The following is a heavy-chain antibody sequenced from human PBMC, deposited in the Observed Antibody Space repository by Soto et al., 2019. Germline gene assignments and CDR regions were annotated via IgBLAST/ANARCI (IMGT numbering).Heavy chain of an antibody. D-gene: IGHD3-22*01. CDR1: GFTFSSYE. CDR2: ISSSGSTI. J-gene: IGHJ6*02. V-gene: IGHV3-48*03. Sequence: GGSLRLSCAASGFTFSSYEMNWVRQAPGKGLEWVSYISSSGSTIYYADSVKGRFTISRDNAKNSLYLRMNSLRAEDTAVYYCARDGYYYDSSGYSTPYYYYGMDVWGQGTTVTVSS. CDR3: ARDGYYYDSSGYSTPYYYYGMDV.